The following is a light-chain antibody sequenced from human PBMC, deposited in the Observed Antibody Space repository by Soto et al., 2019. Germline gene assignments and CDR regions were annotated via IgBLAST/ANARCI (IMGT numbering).Light chain of an antibody. V-gene: IGKV3-15*01. J-gene: IGKJ2*01. CDR2: GAS. CDR1: QSVRDN. CDR3: QQHNDWPPST. Sequence: ETLLTQSPATLSVSPGERATLSCRASQSVRDNLAWYQQKPGQAPRLLIYGASTRAPGIPDRFSGSGFGTEFSLTISSPQSEDCAVYYCQQHNDWPPSTFGQGTKLEIK.